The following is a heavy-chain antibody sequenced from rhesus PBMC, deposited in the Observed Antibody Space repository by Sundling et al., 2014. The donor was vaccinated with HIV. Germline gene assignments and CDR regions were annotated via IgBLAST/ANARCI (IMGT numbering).Heavy chain of an antibody. CDR1: GGAITSNN. Sequence: QVQLQESGPGLVKPSETLSLTCAVSGGAITSNNWSWIRQVPGKGLEWIGFIYGSRDRSPNYNPSLTSRVTPSLDTSKNQFSLRLFPVTAADTAVYYCARHKGTGRLDVWGPGVLVTVSS. CDR3: ARHKGTGRLDV. CDR2: IYGSRDRSP. V-gene: IGHV4-169*01. J-gene: IGHJ5-1*01. D-gene: IGHD2-21*01.